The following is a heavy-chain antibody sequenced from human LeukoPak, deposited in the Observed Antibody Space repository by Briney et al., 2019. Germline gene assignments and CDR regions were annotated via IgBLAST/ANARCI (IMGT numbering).Heavy chain of an antibody. CDR1: GFTFSSYW. J-gene: IGHJ1*01. D-gene: IGHD4-23*01. V-gene: IGHV3-74*01. CDR2: INTDGSST. CDR3: YGGNAEQ. Sequence: GGSLRLSCAASGFTFSSYWMHWVRQAPGKGLVWVSGINTDGSSTNYADSVMGRFTISRDNAKNTLYLQTNSLRVEDMAVYYCYGGNAEQWGQGTLVTVSS.